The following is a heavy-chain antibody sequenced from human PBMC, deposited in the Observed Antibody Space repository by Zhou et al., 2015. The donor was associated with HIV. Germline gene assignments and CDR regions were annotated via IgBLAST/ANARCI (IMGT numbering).Heavy chain of an antibody. CDR3: ARDKWGGYSGYDSYFDY. CDR1: GGTFSSYA. J-gene: IGHJ4*02. V-gene: IGHV1-69*01. Sequence: QVQLVQSGAEVKKPGSSVKVSCKASGGTFSSYAISWVRQAPGQGLEWMGGIIPIFGTANYAQKFQGRVTITADESTSTAYMELSSLRSEDTAVYYCARDKWGGYSGYDSYFDYWGQGTLVTVSS. D-gene: IGHD5-12*01. CDR2: IIPIFGTA.